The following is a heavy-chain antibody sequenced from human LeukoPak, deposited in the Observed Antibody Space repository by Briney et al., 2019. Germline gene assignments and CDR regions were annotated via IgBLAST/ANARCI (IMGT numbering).Heavy chain of an antibody. CDR2: ISSSSSYI. J-gene: IGHJ6*03. V-gene: IGHV3-21*01. D-gene: IGHD3-3*01. Sequence: GGSLRLSCAASGFTFSSYSMNWVRQAPGKGLEWVSCISSSSSYIHYADSVKGRFTISRDNAKNSLYLQMNSLRAEDTAVYYCARTGDYDFWSDYHFYYYYYMDVWGKGTTVTVSS. CDR1: GFTFSSYS. CDR3: ARTGDYDFWSDYHFYYYYYMDV.